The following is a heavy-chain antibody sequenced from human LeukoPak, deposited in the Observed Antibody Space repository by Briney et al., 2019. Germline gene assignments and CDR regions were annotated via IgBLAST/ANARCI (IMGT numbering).Heavy chain of an antibody. CDR1: GGSISSYY. CDR3: AREVITVTNAFDI. J-gene: IGHJ3*02. D-gene: IGHD4-11*01. CDR2: IYYSGST. V-gene: IGHV4-59*01. Sequence: PSETLSLTCTVSGGSISSYYWSWIRQPPGKGLEWIGYIYYSGSTNYNPSLKSRVTISVDTSKNQFSLKLSSVTAADTAVYYCAREVITVTNAFDIWGQGTMVTVSS.